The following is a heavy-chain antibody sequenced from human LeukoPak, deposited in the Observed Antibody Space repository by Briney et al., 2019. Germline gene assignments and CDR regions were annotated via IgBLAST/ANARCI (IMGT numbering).Heavy chain of an antibody. Sequence: GASVKVSCKAFGDTFSGYYIHWVRLAPGQGLEWMGLINPGGGSTTYALKFQGRFTMTRDTSTNTIYMELSSLTSEDTAVYYCARGAYYYDPQGAFDIWGQGTVVTVSS. CDR2: INPGGGST. V-gene: IGHV1-46*01. CDR3: ARGAYYYDPQGAFDI. CDR1: GDTFSGYY. J-gene: IGHJ3*02. D-gene: IGHD3-22*01.